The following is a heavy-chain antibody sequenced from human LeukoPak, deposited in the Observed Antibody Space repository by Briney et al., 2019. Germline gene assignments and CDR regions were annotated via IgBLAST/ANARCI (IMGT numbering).Heavy chain of an antibody. Sequence: GGSLRLSCAASGFTFSSSTMNWVRQAPGKGLEWVSSISSSSSYIYYADSVKGRFTISRDNAKNSLYLQMNSLRAEDTAVYYCSRDVLTGEVDYWGQGTLVTVSS. CDR1: GFTFSSST. J-gene: IGHJ4*02. D-gene: IGHD7-27*01. CDR2: ISSSSSYI. V-gene: IGHV3-21*01. CDR3: SRDVLTGEVDY.